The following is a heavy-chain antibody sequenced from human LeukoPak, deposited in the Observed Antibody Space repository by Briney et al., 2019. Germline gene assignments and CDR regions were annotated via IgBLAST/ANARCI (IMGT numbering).Heavy chain of an antibody. V-gene: IGHV3-74*01. J-gene: IGHJ6*02. D-gene: IGHD2-15*01. CDR2: INSDGSST. Sequence: GGSLRLSCAASGFTFSSYAMSWVRQAPGKGLEWVSRINSDGSSTSYADSVKGRFTISRDNAKNTLYLQMNSLRAEDTAVYYCARTGRAAPYYYYYGMDVWGQGTTVTVSS. CDR1: GFTFSSYA. CDR3: ARTGRAAPYYYYYGMDV.